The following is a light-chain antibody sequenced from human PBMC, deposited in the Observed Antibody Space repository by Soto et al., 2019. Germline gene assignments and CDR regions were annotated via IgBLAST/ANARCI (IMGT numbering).Light chain of an antibody. V-gene: IGKV3-11*01. CDR3: QQRSNWWT. Sequence: EIVVAQAPATPALSPGERATLSRRASQSVSSFLAWYQQKPGQAPRLLIYDASNRATGIPARFSGSGSGTDFTLNIRSLEPEDFAVYYCQQRSNWWTFGQGTQV. CDR2: DAS. CDR1: QSVSSF. J-gene: IGKJ1*01.